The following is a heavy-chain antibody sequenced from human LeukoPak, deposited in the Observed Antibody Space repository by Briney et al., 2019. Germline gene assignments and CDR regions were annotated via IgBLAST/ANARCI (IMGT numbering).Heavy chain of an antibody. J-gene: IGHJ3*02. Sequence: PGGSLRLSCAASGFTFSSYAMHWVRQAPGKGLEYVSAISSNGGSTYYANSVKGRFTISRDNSKNTLYLQMGSLRAEDVAVYYCARVFGIVGGSDAFDIWGQGTMVTVSS. CDR3: ARVFGIVGGSDAFDI. D-gene: IGHD1-26*01. CDR1: GFTFSSYA. CDR2: ISSNGGST. V-gene: IGHV3-64*01.